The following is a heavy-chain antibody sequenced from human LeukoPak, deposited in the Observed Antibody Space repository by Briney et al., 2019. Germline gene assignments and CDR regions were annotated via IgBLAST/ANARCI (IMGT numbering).Heavy chain of an antibody. J-gene: IGHJ3*02. D-gene: IGHD5-12*01. V-gene: IGHV1-18*01. CDR2: ISAYNGNT. CDR1: GYTFTSYG. CDR3: ARDSKVRSHSGYDPDAFDI. Sequence: ASVKVSCKASGYTFTSYGISWVRQAPGQGLEWMGWISAYNGNTNYAQKLQGRVTMTTDTSTSTAYMELRSLRSDDTAVYYCARDSKVRSHSGYDPDAFDIWGQGTMVTVSS.